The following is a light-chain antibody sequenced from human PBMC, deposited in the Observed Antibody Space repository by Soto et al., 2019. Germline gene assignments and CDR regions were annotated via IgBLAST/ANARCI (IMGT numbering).Light chain of an antibody. V-gene: IGKV3-20*01. J-gene: IGKJ1*01. CDR3: HFYSGSPWP. CDR2: SVS. Sequence: VVLTQSPGTLSLSPGERVTLSCRASQSIIHKYLAWYQQQRGQAPRLLIHSVSSRAPGIPDRFSASGSGTDFSLTITRLVPEEFAVYYCHFYSGSPWPCGPGTKVDI. CDR1: QSIIHKY.